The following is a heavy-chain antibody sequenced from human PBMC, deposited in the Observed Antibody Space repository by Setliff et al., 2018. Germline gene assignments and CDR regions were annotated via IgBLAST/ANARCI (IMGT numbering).Heavy chain of an antibody. CDR3: AKDTYYYDSSGYYVFDY. V-gene: IGHV3-30*02. Sequence: PGESLKISCAASGFTFSGYGIHWVRQAPGKGLEWVAFIRPDGSNKYYADFVKGRFTISRDNSKNTLYLQMNSLRVEDTAVYYCAKDTYYYDSSGYYVFDYWGQGTLVTVSS. J-gene: IGHJ4*02. CDR1: GFTFSGYG. CDR2: IRPDGSNK. D-gene: IGHD3-22*01.